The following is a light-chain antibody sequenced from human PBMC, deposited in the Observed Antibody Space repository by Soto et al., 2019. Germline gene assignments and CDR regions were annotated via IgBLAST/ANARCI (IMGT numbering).Light chain of an antibody. CDR1: KLGNKY. CDR3: QTWDTNTAV. Sequence: SYELTQPPSVSVSPGQTASITCSGDKLGNKYASWYQQRPGQSPLMVIYQNSKRPSGIPERFSGSNSGNTATLTISGTQGMAEADYYCQTWDTNTAVFGGGTKLTVL. CDR2: QNS. J-gene: IGLJ2*01. V-gene: IGLV3-1*01.